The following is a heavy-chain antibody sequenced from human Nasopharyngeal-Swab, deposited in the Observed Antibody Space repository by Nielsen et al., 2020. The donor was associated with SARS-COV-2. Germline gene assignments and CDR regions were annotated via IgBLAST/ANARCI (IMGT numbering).Heavy chain of an antibody. Sequence: SETLSLTCSVSGGSFNGFYWNWIRQPPGKGLEWIGEINHNERTNYNPSPKSRVTMLVDTSNNQVSLKLSSVTAADTAVYFCARAGRVGDAFTGLDVWGQGTTVTVSS. J-gene: IGHJ6*02. CDR3: ARAGRVGDAFTGLDV. D-gene: IGHD1-26*01. CDR2: INHNERT. V-gene: IGHV4-34*01. CDR1: GGSFNGFY.